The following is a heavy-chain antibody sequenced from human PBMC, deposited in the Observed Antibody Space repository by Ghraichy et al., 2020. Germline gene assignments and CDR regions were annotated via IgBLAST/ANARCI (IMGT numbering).Heavy chain of an antibody. CDR3: ARADYYDSSGHFGY. CDR1: GGSISSSNW. CDR2: IYHSGST. D-gene: IGHD3-22*01. V-gene: IGHV4-4*02. Sequence: SETLSLTCAVSGGSISSSNWWSWVRQPPGKGLEWIGEIYHSGSTNYNPSLKSRVTISVDKSKNQFSLKLSSVTAADTAVYYCARADYYDSSGHFGYWGQGTLVTVSS. J-gene: IGHJ4*02.